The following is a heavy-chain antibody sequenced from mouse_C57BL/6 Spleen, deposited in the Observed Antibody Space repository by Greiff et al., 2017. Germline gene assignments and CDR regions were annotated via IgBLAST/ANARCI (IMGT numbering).Heavy chain of an antibody. CDR2: IHPNSGST. CDR3: ARAQYDYDWYYAMDY. V-gene: IGHV1-64*01. CDR1: GYTFTSYW. J-gene: IGHJ4*01. Sequence: QVQLQQPGAELVKPGASVKLSCKASGYTFTSYWMHWVKQRPGQGLEWIGMIHPNSGSTNYNEKFKSKATLTVDKSSSTAYMQLSSLTSEDSAVYYCARAQYDYDWYYAMDYWGQGTSVTVSS. D-gene: IGHD2-4*01.